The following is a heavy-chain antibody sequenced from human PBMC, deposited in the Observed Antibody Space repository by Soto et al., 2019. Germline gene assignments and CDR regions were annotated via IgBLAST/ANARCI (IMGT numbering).Heavy chain of an antibody. D-gene: IGHD6-19*01. CDR2: ISWNSGSI. V-gene: IGHV3-9*01. CDR3: AKFGGIAVAGFDY. J-gene: IGHJ4*02. Sequence: GGSLRLSCAASGFTFDDYAMHWVRQAPGKGLEWVSGISWNSGSIGYADSVKGRFTISRDNAKNTLYLQMNSLRAEDTALYYCAKFGGIAVAGFDYWGQGTLVTVSS. CDR1: GFTFDDYA.